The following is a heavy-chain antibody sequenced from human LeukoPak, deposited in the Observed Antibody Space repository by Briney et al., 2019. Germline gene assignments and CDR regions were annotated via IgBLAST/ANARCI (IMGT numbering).Heavy chain of an antibody. CDR1: GVIFSSHG. Sequence: GGSLRLSCAASGVIFSSHGMYWVRQAPGKGREWEAFIRYDGSRETYAASVKGRFTISRDKSKNTVYLQMSSLGVEDAAVYYCAKDKDTAQEGLLDYWGQGALVTVSS. J-gene: IGHJ4*02. D-gene: IGHD2-21*02. V-gene: IGHV3-30*02. CDR2: IRYDGSRE. CDR3: AKDKDTAQEGLLDY.